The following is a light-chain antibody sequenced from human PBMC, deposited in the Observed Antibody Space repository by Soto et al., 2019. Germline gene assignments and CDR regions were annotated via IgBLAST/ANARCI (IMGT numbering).Light chain of an antibody. V-gene: IGKV3-20*01. CDR1: QSVSSSY. J-gene: IGKJ2*01. Sequence: EIVLTQSPGTLSLSPGERATLSCRASQSVSSSYLAWYQQKPGQAPRLLIYGASTRATGIPDRFSGSGSGTDFTLTINRLEPEDFAVYYCQQYGSSPMYIFGQGTKVEIK. CDR2: GAS. CDR3: QQYGSSPMYI.